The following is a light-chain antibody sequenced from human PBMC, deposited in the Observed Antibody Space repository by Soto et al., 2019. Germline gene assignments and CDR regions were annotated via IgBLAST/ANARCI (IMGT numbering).Light chain of an antibody. CDR3: GTWDSSLSAGRV. CDR2: DNN. Sequence: QTVLTQPPSVSAAPGQKVTISCSGSSSNIGNNYVSWYQQLPGTAPKLLIYDNNKRPSGIPDRFSVSKSGTSATLGITGLQTGDEAEYYCGTWDSSLSAGRVFGGGTKLTVL. J-gene: IGLJ2*01. V-gene: IGLV1-51*01. CDR1: SSNIGNNY.